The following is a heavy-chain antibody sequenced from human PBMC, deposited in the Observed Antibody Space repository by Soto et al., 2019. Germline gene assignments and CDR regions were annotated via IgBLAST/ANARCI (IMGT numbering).Heavy chain of an antibody. J-gene: IGHJ4*02. Sequence: GGSLRLSCAGSGFTFGADWMTWVRQAPGNGLEWVANINRAGDDRYYADSVKGRFTISRDNARNSLYLQMNSLRADDTAVYYCTRDLDTRGSAPISEFWGQGTLVTVSS. CDR1: GFTFGADW. CDR2: INRAGDDR. CDR3: TRDLDTRGSAPISEF. D-gene: IGHD3-22*01. V-gene: IGHV3-7*03.